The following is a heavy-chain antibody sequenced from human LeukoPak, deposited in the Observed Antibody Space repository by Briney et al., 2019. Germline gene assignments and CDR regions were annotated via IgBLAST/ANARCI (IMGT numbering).Heavy chain of an antibody. J-gene: IGHJ4*02. V-gene: IGHV4-30-2*01. CDR1: GGSISSGGYS. CDR3: AREYGDYLDY. Sequence: SETLSLTCAVSGGSISSGGYSWSWIRQPPGKGLEWIAYIYLSGSTYYNPSLKSRVTISVDTSKNQFSLKLSSVTAADTAVYYCAREYGDYLDYWGQGTLVTVSS. CDR2: IYLSGST. D-gene: IGHD4-17*01.